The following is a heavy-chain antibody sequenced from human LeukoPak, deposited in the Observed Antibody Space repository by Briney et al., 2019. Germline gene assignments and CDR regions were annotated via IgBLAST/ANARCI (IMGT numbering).Heavy chain of an antibody. CDR3: AISPMITFGGVISGNAFDI. D-gene: IGHD3-16*02. CDR2: IYYSGST. J-gene: IGHJ3*02. CDR1: GGSISSSSYY. Sequence: PSETLSLTCTVSGGSISSSSYYWGWIRQPPGKGLEWIGSIYYSGSTYYNPSLKSRVTISVDTSKNQFSLKLSSVTAADTAVYYCAISPMITFGGVISGNAFDIRGQGTMVTVSS. V-gene: IGHV4-39*01.